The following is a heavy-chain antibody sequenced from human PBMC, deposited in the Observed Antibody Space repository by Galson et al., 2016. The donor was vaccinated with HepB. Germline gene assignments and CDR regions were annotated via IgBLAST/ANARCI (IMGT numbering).Heavy chain of an antibody. V-gene: IGHV4-59*01. CDR3: ARDIHTSQCL. CDR1: GGSISSYS. J-gene: IGHJ4*02. D-gene: IGHD2-2*01. CDR2: IYSSGVT. Sequence: LSLTCTVSGGSISSYSWSWIRQPPGKGLEWIGYIYSSGVTNYNPSLKSRVTISVDTSENQFSLNLTSVTAADTAVYYCARDIHTSQCLWGQGNLVTV.